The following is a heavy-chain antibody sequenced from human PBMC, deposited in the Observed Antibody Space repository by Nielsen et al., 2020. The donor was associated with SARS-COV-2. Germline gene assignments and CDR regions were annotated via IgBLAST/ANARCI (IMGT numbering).Heavy chain of an antibody. D-gene: IGHD2-21*02. V-gene: IGHV1-46*01. CDR1: GYTFTRYY. Sequence: ASVKVSCKASGYTFTRYYMHWVRQAPGQGLEWMGIINPSGGSTSYAQKFQGRVTMTRDTSTSTVYMELSSLRAEDTAVYYCARRGPAYCGGDCYYNAFDIWGQGTMVTVSS. CDR3: ARRGPAYCGGDCYYNAFDI. J-gene: IGHJ3*02. CDR2: INPSGGST.